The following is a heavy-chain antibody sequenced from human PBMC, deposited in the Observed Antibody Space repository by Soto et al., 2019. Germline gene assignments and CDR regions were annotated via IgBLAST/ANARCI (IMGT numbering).Heavy chain of an antibody. D-gene: IGHD3-3*01. CDR3: AKDSNYDFWSGYYKGYNWFDP. J-gene: IGHJ5*02. CDR2: ISYDRSNK. V-gene: IGHV3-30*18. CDR1: GFTFSSYG. Sequence: PGGSLRLSCAASGFTFSSYGMHWVRQAPGKGLEWVAVISYDRSNKYYADSVKGRFTISRDNSKNTLYLQMNSLRAEDTAVYYCAKDSNYDFWSGYYKGYNWFDPWGQGTLVTVSS.